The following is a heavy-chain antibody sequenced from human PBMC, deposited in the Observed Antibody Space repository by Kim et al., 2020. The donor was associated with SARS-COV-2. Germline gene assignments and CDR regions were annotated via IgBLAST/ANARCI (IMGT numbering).Heavy chain of an antibody. CDR3: ARHRSDWSRLIYYYYGMDV. CDR1: GYSFTSYW. J-gene: IGHJ6*02. CDR2: IYPGDSDT. V-gene: IGHV5-51*01. D-gene: IGHD3-9*01. Sequence: GESLKISCKGSGYSFTSYWIGWVRQMPGKGLEWMGIIYPGDSDTRYSPSFQCQVTISADKSISTAYLQWSSLKASDTAMYYCARHRSDWSRLIYYYYGMDVWGQGTAVTVSS.